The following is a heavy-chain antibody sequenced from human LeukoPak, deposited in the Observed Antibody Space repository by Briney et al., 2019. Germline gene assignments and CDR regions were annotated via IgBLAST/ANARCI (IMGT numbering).Heavy chain of an antibody. CDR3: ARLYCSSTSCHYYFDY. V-gene: IGHV1-2*06. Sequence: ASVKVSCKASGYTFTGYYMHWVRQAPGQGLEWMGRINPNSGGTNYAQKFQGRVTMTRDTSISTAYMELSRLRSDDTAVYYCARLYCSSTSCHYYFDYWGQGTLVTVSS. CDR1: GYTFTGYY. J-gene: IGHJ4*02. D-gene: IGHD2-2*01. CDR2: INPNSGGT.